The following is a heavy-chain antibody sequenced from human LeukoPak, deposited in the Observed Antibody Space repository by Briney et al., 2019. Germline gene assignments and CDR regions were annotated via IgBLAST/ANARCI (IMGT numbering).Heavy chain of an antibody. V-gene: IGHV3-23*01. Sequence: GASLRLSCAASGFTFSSYAMSWVRQAPGKGLGGVSALSGSGGSTYYADSVKGRFTISRDNSKNTLYLQMNSLRAEDTAVYYCAKSRTRSSWIDYWGQGTLVTVSS. CDR2: LSGSGGST. D-gene: IGHD6-13*01. J-gene: IGHJ4*02. CDR1: GFTFSSYA. CDR3: AKSRTRSSWIDY.